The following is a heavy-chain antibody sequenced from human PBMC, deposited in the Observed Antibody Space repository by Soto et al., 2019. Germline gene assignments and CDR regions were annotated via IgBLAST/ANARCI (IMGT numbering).Heavy chain of an antibody. CDR3: ATLQLNWNAWTFDY. D-gene: IGHD1-1*01. CDR1: GFTFSSYA. Sequence: GGSLRLSCAASGFTFSSYAMSWVRQAPGKGLEWVSAISGSGGSTYYADSVKGRFTISRDNSKNTLYLQMNSLRAEDTAVYYCATLQLNWNAWTFDYWGQGTLVTVSS. CDR2: ISGSGGST. J-gene: IGHJ4*02. V-gene: IGHV3-23*01.